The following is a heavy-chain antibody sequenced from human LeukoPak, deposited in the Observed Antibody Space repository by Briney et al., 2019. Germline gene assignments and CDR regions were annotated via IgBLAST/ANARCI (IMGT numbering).Heavy chain of an antibody. Sequence: SETLSLTCTVSGGSISSYYWSWIRQPPGKGLEWIGYIYYSGSTNYNPSLKSRVAISVDTSKNQFSLKLSSVTAADTAVYYCARVYSGSYSVDYWGQGTLVTVSS. CDR1: GGSISSYY. D-gene: IGHD1-26*01. CDR3: ARVYSGSYSVDY. CDR2: IYYSGST. J-gene: IGHJ4*02. V-gene: IGHV4-59*01.